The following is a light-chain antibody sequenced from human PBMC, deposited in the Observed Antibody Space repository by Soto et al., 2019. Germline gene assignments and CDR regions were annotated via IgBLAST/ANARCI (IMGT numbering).Light chain of an antibody. Sequence: EIVMTQSPATLSVSPGERATLSCRASQGVGNNLAWYQQKPGQAPRLLIYGASTRATAIPARFSGSGSVTEFTLTISSLQSEDFAIFYCQQYKDWPRTFGQGTKVEI. J-gene: IGKJ1*01. V-gene: IGKV3-15*01. CDR1: QGVGNN. CDR3: QQYKDWPRT. CDR2: GAS.